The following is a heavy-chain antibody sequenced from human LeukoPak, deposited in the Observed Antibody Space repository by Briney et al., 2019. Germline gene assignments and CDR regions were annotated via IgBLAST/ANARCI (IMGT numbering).Heavy chain of an antibody. V-gene: IGHV4-39*01. D-gene: IGHD3-3*01. CDR3: ARRHHDFCRPFDS. CDR2: IYYSGST. Sequence: PSETLSLACTVSGGSISSSSYYWGWIRQPPGKGLEWIGSIYYSGSTYYNPSLKSRVTISVDTSKNQFSLKLSSVTAADSAVYYCARRHHDFCRPFDSWGQGTLVTVSS. CDR1: GGSISSSSYY. J-gene: IGHJ4*02.